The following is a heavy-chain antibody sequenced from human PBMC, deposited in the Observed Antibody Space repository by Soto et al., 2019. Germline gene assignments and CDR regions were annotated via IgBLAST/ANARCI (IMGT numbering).Heavy chain of an antibody. CDR2: IYSSGST. J-gene: IGHJ4*02. CDR3: ARGVASSSRTSLIY. Sequence: PSETLSLTCTVSGGSISSYYWSWIRQPPGKGLEWIGYIYSSGSTNYNPSLKSRVTMSIDTTKNQFSLKLSSVTAADTAIYYCARGVASSSRTSLIYWGQGALVTVSS. D-gene: IGHD6-13*01. CDR1: GGSISSYY. V-gene: IGHV4-59*01.